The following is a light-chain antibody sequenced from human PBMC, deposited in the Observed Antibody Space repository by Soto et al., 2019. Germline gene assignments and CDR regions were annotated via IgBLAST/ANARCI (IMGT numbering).Light chain of an antibody. V-gene: IGKV1-39*01. Sequence: DIRMTQSPSSLSASVEDRVIITCRASQSIRNHLNWYQKKPGKAPKLLIFAASSLQSGVPSRLSGSRYGPDLTITISSMQTEDFATYYCQQSYSSPPTFGQGTKVDIK. CDR3: QQSYSSPPT. CDR2: AAS. J-gene: IGKJ1*01. CDR1: QSIRNH.